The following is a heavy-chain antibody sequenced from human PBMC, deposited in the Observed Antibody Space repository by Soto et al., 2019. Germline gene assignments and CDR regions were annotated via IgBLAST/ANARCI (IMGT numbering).Heavy chain of an antibody. J-gene: IGHJ5*02. CDR1: GYSFSSYG. CDR3: ARDRGPSSGYYPYWFDP. D-gene: IGHD3-22*01. V-gene: IGHV1-69*01. CDR2: IIPIFGTA. Sequence: SVKVSCKASGYSFSSYGITWVRQAPGQGLEWMGGIIPIFGTANYAQKFQARVTITADESTSTAYMELSSLRSEDTAVYYCARDRGPSSGYYPYWFDPWGQGTLVTVSS.